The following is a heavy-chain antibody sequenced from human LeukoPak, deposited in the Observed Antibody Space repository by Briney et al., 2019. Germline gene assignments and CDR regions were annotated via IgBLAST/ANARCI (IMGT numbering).Heavy chain of an antibody. D-gene: IGHD3-22*01. V-gene: IGHV5-51*01. CDR1: GYSFNNYW. Sequence: GESLKISCKASGYSFNNYWIAWVRQMPGKALEWMGIIFPADSDTRYSPSFQGQVTISADNSITTAYLQWNTLKASDTAMYYCASQRQGAYYDSTGYPNDAFDIWGQGTMVTVSS. CDR2: IFPADSDT. CDR3: ASQRQGAYYDSTGYPNDAFDI. J-gene: IGHJ3*02.